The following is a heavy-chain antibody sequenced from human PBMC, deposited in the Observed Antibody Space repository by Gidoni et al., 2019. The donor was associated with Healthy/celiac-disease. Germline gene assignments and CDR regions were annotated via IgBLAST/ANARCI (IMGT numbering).Heavy chain of an antibody. V-gene: IGHV1-69*01. Sequence: QVQLVQSGAEVKKPGSSVKVSCKASGGRFSSYAISWVRQAPGQGLEWMGGIIPIFGTATYAQKFQGRVTITADESTSTAYMELSSLRSEDTAVYYCARAFYNWNYGGYFDLWGRGTLVTVSS. J-gene: IGHJ2*01. CDR2: IIPIFGTA. CDR1: GGRFSSYA. CDR3: ARAFYNWNYGGYFDL. D-gene: IGHD1-7*01.